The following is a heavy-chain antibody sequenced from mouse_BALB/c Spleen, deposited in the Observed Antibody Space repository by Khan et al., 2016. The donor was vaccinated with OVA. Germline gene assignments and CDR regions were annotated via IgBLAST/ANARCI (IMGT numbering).Heavy chain of an antibody. CDR2: ISSDGSST. D-gene: IGHD1-1*01. Sequence: EVELVESGGDLVKPGGSLKLSCAASGFTFSSYGMSWVRQTPAKRLEWVATISSDGSSTYSQASVKGRFTITRDNAKNTLYLQMSSLTSEDTAMXYCARQPGYYVRRSYLDYWGQGTTPPVSS. CDR1: GFTFSSYG. V-gene: IGHV5-6*01. J-gene: IGHJ2*01. CDR3: ARQPGYYVRRSYLDY.